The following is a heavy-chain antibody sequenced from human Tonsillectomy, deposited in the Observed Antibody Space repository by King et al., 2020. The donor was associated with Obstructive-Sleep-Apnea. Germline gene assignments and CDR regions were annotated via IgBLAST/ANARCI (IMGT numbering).Heavy chain of an antibody. V-gene: IGHV3-30*02. CDR1: GFTFRSYG. CDR3: AKDYSSWYNYYAMDV. CDR2: MKQDEGDK. Sequence: QLVQSGGGVVQPGGSLRLSCAAAGFTFRSYGMNLVRQAPGKGLEWVAFMKQDEGDKNYADSVRGRFTISRYNSKNTLFLQMSSLRAEDTAVYYCAKDYSSWYNYYAMDVWGQGTTVIVSS. J-gene: IGHJ6*02. D-gene: IGHD6-13*01.